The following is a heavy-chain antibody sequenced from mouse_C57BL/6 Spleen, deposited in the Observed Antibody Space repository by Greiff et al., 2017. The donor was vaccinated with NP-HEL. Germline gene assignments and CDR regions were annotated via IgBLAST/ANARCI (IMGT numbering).Heavy chain of an antibody. Sequence: QVQLQQPGAELVKPGASVKLSCKASGYTFTSYWMQWVKQRPGQGLEWIGEIDPSDSYTNYNQKFKGKATLTVDTSSSTAYMQLSSLTSEDSAVYYCARGGRGTTVNYYAMDYWGQGTSVTVSS. CDR3: ARGGRGTTVNYYAMDY. D-gene: IGHD1-1*01. V-gene: IGHV1-50*01. J-gene: IGHJ4*01. CDR1: GYTFTSYW. CDR2: IDPSDSYT.